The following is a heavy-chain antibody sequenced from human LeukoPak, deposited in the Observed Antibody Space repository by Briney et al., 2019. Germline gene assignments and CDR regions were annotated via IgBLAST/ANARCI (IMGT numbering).Heavy chain of an antibody. Sequence: ASVKVSCKASGYTFTGYYMHWVRQAPGQGLEWMGIINPSGGSTSYAQKFQGRVTMTRDTSTSTVYMELTSLTSDDTAVYYCARDNSVGETAWWFDPWGQGTLVTVSS. CDR1: GYTFTGYY. D-gene: IGHD1-26*01. CDR2: INPSGGST. J-gene: IGHJ5*02. V-gene: IGHV1-46*01. CDR3: ARDNSVGETAWWFDP.